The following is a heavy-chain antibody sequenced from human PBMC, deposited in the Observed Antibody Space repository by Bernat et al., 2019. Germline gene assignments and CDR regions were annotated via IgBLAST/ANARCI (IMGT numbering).Heavy chain of an antibody. CDR3: AKDRGYSYDYYYYYGMDV. D-gene: IGHD5-18*01. CDR2: ISYDGSNK. V-gene: IGHV3-30*18. CDR1: VFTFSSYG. Sequence: QVQLVESGGGVVQPGRSLRLSCAASVFTFSSYGMHWVRQAPGKGLEWVAVISYDGSNKYYADSVKGRFTISRDNSKNTLYLQMNSLRAEDTAVYYCAKDRGYSYDYYYYYGMDVWGQGTTVTVSS. J-gene: IGHJ6*02.